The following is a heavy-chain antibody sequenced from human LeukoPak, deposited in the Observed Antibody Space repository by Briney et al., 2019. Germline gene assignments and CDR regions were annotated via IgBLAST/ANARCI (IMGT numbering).Heavy chain of an antibody. D-gene: IGHD2-15*01. CDR3: AKNGGSQCYSHLDY. V-gene: IGHV3-23*01. CDR1: GFTFNSYA. CDR2: TSGSGGST. Sequence: RPGGSLRLSCAASGFTFNSYAMYWVRQAPGKGLEWISGTSGSGGSTYYANSVKGRFTISRDNSKNTLYLEMNSLRAEDTAVYYCAKNGGSQCYSHLDYWGRGSLVTVSS. J-gene: IGHJ4*02.